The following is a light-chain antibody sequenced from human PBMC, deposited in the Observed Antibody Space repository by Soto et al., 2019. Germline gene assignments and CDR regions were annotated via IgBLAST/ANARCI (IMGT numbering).Light chain of an antibody. CDR3: QQYYTTPAIT. CDR2: WAS. Sequence: DIVMTQSADSLAVSLGERAAINCKSSQSFLSSSNNKNYLAWYQQKPGQPPKLLIYWASTRESGVPDRFSGSGSGTDFTLTISSLQAEDVAVYYCQQYYTTPAITFGQGTRLEI. J-gene: IGKJ5*01. V-gene: IGKV4-1*01. CDR1: QSFLSSSNNKNY.